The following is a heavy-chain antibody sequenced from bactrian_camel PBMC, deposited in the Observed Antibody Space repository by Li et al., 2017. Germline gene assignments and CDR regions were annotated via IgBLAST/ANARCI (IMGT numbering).Heavy chain of an antibody. CDR3: AADGGVSDYVPRPFAY. CDR1: GDTFSRRC. Sequence: HVQLVESGGGLVQPGGSLRLSCAASGDTFSRRCMGWFRQAAGKEREGVARIRNDGTTWYADSVKGRFTISSAGNTLYLQMNSLKPGDTAVYYCAADGGVSDYVPRPFAYWGQGTQVTVS. V-gene: IGHV3S53*01. D-gene: IGHD4*01. CDR2: IRNDGTT. J-gene: IGHJ6*01.